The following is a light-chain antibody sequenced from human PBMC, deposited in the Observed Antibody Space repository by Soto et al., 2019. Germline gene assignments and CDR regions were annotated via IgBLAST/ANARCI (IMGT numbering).Light chain of an antibody. CDR2: DAS. Sequence: DIQVNQSPSALSASVGDRVTITFQASQNINNYLNWYQQKPGRAPKLLIYDASNLEAGVPSRFRGSGSGTDFTFTISRLQPDDIPTYYCQQSENLPTFGQGRRLAVK. CDR3: QQSENLPT. J-gene: IGKJ5*01. V-gene: IGKV1-33*01. CDR1: QNINNY.